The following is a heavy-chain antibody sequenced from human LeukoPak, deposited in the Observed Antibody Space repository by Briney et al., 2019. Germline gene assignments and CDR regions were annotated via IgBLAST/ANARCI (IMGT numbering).Heavy chain of an antibody. V-gene: IGHV4-34*01. Sequence: PSETLSLTCAVYGGSFSGYYWSWIRQPPGKGLEWIGEINHSGSTNYNPSLKSRVTISVDTSKNQFSLKLSSVTAADTAVYYCASQTQDYSSYMDVWGKGTTVTVSS. D-gene: IGHD4-11*01. CDR3: ASQTQDYSSYMDV. CDR2: INHSGST. J-gene: IGHJ6*03. CDR1: GGSFSGYY.